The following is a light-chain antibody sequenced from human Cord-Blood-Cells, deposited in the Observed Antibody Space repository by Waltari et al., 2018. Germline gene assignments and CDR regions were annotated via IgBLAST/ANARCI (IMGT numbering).Light chain of an antibody. CDR3: AAWDDSLRV. J-gene: IGLJ2*01. Sequence: QSVLTQPPSASGTPGQRLTISCSGSRFNNGSNYVYWYQTLPGTAPNLHIYRNNRPPSGVPDRSSGSKSGNSASLASSGRRSEEEADYYCAAWDDSLRVFGGGTKLTV. V-gene: IGLV1-47*01. CDR2: RNN. CDR1: RFNNGSNY.